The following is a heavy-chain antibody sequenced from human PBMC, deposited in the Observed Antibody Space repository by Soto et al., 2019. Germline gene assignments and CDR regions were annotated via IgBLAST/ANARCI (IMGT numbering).Heavy chain of an antibody. CDR1: GGSISSGGYS. CDR2: IYHSGST. CDR3: ARDQGYCTNGVCYDNWFDP. V-gene: IGHV4-30-2*01. D-gene: IGHD2-8*01. Sequence: SETQSLTCAVSGGSISSGGYSWSWIRQPPGKGLEWIGYIYHSGSTYYNPSLKSRVTISVDRSKNQFSLKLSSVTAADTAVYYCARDQGYCTNGVCYDNWFDPWGQGTLVTVSS. J-gene: IGHJ5*02.